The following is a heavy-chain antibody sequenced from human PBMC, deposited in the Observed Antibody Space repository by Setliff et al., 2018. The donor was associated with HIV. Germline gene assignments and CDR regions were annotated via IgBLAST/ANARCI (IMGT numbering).Heavy chain of an antibody. CDR1: GYIFTSCA. CDR3: MRDPSGYDASGYYPLRWYFDP. D-gene: IGHD3-22*01. V-gene: IGHV1-18*01. Sequence: ASVKVSCKASGYIFTSCAISWVRQAPGQGLEWMGWITTYKGNTNYAQKFQGRVTMTTATSTRTVYMDLRRLRSDDTAVYYCMRDPSGYDASGYYPLRWYFDPWGRSTLVTVSS. J-gene: IGHJ2*01. CDR2: ITTYKGNT.